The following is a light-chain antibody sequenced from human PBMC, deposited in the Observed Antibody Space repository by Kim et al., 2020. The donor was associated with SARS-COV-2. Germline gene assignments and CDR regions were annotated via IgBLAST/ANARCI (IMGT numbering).Light chain of an antibody. V-gene: IGLV2-14*03. J-gene: IGLJ2*01. CDR1: SSDVGGYNS. CDR2: GVS. Sequence: QSVLTQPASVSGSPGQSVIISCTGTSSDVGGYNSVSWYQHHPGKAPKLMIFGVSKRPSGVSNRFSGSKSGNTASLTISGLQAEDEADYYCTSYASSNTLVFGGGTQLTVL. CDR3: TSYASSNTLV.